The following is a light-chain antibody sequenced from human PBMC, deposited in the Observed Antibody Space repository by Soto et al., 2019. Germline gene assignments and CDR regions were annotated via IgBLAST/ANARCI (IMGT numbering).Light chain of an antibody. CDR2: TAS. V-gene: IGKV1-16*01. CDR1: QGINKF. CDR3: QHYESFPLT. J-gene: IGKJ4*01. Sequence: DIQMTQSPSSLSASVGDSVTITCRASQGINKFLAWFQQKPGTAPKSLISTASRLQSGLPSRFSGSGSGTHFTLTINNLQPEDFATYYCQHYESFPLTFGGGTRVEIK.